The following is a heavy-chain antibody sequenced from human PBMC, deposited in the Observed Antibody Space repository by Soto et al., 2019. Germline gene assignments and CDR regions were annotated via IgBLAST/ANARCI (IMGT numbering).Heavy chain of an antibody. CDR1: GYSFTSYW. J-gene: IGHJ6*02. D-gene: IGHD6-19*01. CDR2: IDPSDSYT. Sequence: PGASLKISCKGSGYSFTSYWISWVRQMPGKGLEWMGRIDPSDSYTNYSPSFQGHVTISADKSISTAYLQWSSLKASDTAMYYCASPIIAVAGYYYYGMDVWGQGTTVTVSS. V-gene: IGHV5-10-1*01. CDR3: ASPIIAVAGYYYYGMDV.